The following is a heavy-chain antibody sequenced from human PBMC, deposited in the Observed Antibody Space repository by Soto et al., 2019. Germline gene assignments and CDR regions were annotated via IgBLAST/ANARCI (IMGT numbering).Heavy chain of an antibody. CDR2: FYYSGST. V-gene: IGHV4-31*03. CDR1: GGSISTGGYY. Sequence: QVQLQESGPGLVKPSQTLSLTCTVSGGSISTGGYYWNWTRQHPGKGLEWLGYFYYSGSTHYNPSLKSRVTTSVNPSKNQFSLKLSSVTAADTAVYYCARSVFPWGQGTLVTVSS. CDR3: ARSVFP. J-gene: IGHJ5*02.